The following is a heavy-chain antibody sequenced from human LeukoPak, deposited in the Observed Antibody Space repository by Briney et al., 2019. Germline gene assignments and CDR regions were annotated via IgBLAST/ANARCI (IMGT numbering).Heavy chain of an antibody. CDR3: ARDQVYDFWSGYYPFDY. CDR2: ISSSSYI. Sequence: GGSLRLSCAASGFTFSSYSMNWVRQAPGKGLEWVSSISSSSYIYYADSVKGRFTISRDNAKNSLYLQMNSLRAEDTAVYYCARDQVYDFWSGYYPFDYWGQGTLVTVSS. V-gene: IGHV3-21*01. CDR1: GFTFSSYS. D-gene: IGHD3-3*01. J-gene: IGHJ4*02.